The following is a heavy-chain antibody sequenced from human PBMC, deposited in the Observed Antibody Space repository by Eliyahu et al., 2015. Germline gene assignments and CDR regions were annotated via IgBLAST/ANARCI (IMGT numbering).Heavy chain of an antibody. CDR2: ISSSSSYI. CDR3: ARWGYCSGGSCLRPIDY. V-gene: IGHV3-21*01. D-gene: IGHD2-15*01. CDR1: IXLQXLC. Sequence: EVQLVESGGGLVKPGGSLRLSXAAXWIXLQXLCLNLVSPAPGKGVEGVSSISSSSSYIYYADSVKGRFTISRDNAKNSLYLQMNSLRAEDTAVYYCARWGYCSGGSCLRPIDYWGQGTLVTVSS. J-gene: IGHJ4*02.